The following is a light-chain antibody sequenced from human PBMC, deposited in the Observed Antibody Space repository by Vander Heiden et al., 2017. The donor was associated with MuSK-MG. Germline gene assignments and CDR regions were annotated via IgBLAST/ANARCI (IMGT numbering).Light chain of an antibody. J-gene: IGKJ4*01. V-gene: IGKV3-11*01. CDR2: DTS. CDR3: QQRSKWFT. CDR1: QSVRNY. Sequence: EIVLTQSPATLSLPPGERATLSCRASQSVRNYLAWYQQKPGQAPRLLIYDTSNRATGIPARFSGSGSGTDFTLTISSLEPEDFAVYYCQQRSKWFTFGGGTKVEIK.